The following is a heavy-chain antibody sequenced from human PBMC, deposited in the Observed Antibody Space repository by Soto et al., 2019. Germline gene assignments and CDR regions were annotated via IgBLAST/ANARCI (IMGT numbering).Heavy chain of an antibody. J-gene: IGHJ4*02. CDR3: ARTVGATLYTPFDY. D-gene: IGHD1-26*01. CDR1: CYSIISSNW. CDR2: IYYSGST. Sequence: SETLCVTCAVSCYSIISSNWWGWIRQPPGKGLEWIGYIYYSGSTYYNPSLKSRVTMSVDTSKNQFSLKLSSVTAVDTAVYYCARTVGATLYTPFDYWGQGTLVTVSS. V-gene: IGHV4-28*01.